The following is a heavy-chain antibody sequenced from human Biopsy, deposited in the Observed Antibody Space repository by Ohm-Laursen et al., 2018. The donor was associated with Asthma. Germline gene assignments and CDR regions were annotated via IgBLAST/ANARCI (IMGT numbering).Heavy chain of an antibody. V-gene: IGHV1-18*01. J-gene: IGHJ6*02. D-gene: IGHD3-10*01. CDR3: ARAVDYSHYYGIDV. CDR1: GYTFNSAG. CDR2: ISVYNGNT. Sequence: SAKVSCKTSGYTFNSAGITWVRQAPGQGLEWMGWISVYNGNTKVAQKLQDRVTMITDTSTSTAYMELRGLRSDDTAVYFCARAVDYSHYYGIDVWGQGTTVTVS.